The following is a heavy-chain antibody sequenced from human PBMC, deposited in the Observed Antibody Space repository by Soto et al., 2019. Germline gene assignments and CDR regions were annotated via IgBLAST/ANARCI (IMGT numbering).Heavy chain of an antibody. CDR1: GDSISIADYY. CDR2: IFYSGTT. Sequence: KPLETLSLTCTVSGDSISIADYYWSCIRQTPGKGLEWIGHIFYSGTTYYNPSLKSRLTISVDTSKNHFSLRLTSVTAADTAVYYCARDLWVEPELYYYGMDVWGQGTTVTVSS. V-gene: IGHV4-30-4*01. J-gene: IGHJ6*02. CDR3: ARDLWVEPELYYYGMDV. D-gene: IGHD1-1*01.